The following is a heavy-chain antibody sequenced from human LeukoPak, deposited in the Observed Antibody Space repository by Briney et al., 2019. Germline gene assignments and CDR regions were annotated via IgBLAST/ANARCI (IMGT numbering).Heavy chain of an antibody. D-gene: IGHD6-6*01. CDR1: GGSISSSSYY. CDR2: IYYSGST. Sequence: PSETLSLTCTVSGGSISSSSYYWGWIRQPPGKGLEWIGSIYYSGSTYYNPSLKSRVTISVDTSKNQFSLKLSSVTAAVTAVYYCARSRYSSSYYFDYWGQGTLVTVSS. V-gene: IGHV4-39*07. J-gene: IGHJ4*02. CDR3: ARSRYSSSYYFDY.